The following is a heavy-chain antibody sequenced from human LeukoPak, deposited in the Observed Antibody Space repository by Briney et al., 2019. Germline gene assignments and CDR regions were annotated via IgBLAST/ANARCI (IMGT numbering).Heavy chain of an antibody. CDR2: ISSSSDYI. Sequence: GGSLRLSCAASGFTFSSYIMNWVRQAPGKGLEWVSSISSSSDYIYYVDSVKSRFTISRDNAKKSLYLQMNSLRAEDTAVYYCARGNIKFDYWGQGTLVTVSS. CDR1: GFTFSSYI. V-gene: IGHV3-21*01. CDR3: ARGNIKFDY. J-gene: IGHJ4*02.